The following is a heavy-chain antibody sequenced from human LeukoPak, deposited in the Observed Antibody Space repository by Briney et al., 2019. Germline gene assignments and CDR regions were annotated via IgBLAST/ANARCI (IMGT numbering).Heavy chain of an antibody. J-gene: IGHJ4*02. CDR3: AKGASPGIAAAGAGFLFDY. CDR2: ISGSGDST. Sequence: GGSLRLSCAASGFTFTNYAMSWVRQAHGKGLEWVSGISGSGDSTNYADSVKGRFTISRDNSKNTLYLQMNSLRAEDTAAYYCAKGASPGIAAAGAGFLFDYWGQGTLVTVSS. D-gene: IGHD6-13*01. V-gene: IGHV3-23*01. CDR1: GFTFTNYA.